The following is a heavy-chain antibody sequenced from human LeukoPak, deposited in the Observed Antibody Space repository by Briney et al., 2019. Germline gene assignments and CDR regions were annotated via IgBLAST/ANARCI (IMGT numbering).Heavy chain of an antibody. V-gene: IGHV4-59*01. D-gene: IGHD6-19*01. J-gene: IGHJ4*02. CDR1: GGSISSYY. CDR3: ARGKQWLPTWAYYFDY. Sequence: SETLSLTCTVSGGSISSYYWSWIRQPPGKGLEWIGYIYYSGSTNYNPSLKSRVTISVDTSKNQFSLKLSSVTAADTAVYYCARGKQWLPTWAYYFDYWGQGTLVTVSS. CDR2: IYYSGST.